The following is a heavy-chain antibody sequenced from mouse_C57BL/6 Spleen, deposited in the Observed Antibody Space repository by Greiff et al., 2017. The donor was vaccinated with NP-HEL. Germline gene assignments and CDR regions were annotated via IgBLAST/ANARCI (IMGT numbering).Heavy chain of an antibody. CDR2: ISSGGSYT. D-gene: IGHD2-10*02. Sequence: DVKLVESGGDLVKPGGSLKLSCAASGFTFSSYGMSWVRQTPDKRLEWVATISSGGSYTYYPDSVTGRFTISRDNAKNTLYLQMSSLKSEDTAMYYCARHGYDPYYFDYWGQGTTLTVSS. V-gene: IGHV5-6*02. CDR1: GFTFSSYG. J-gene: IGHJ2*01. CDR3: ARHGYDPYYFDY.